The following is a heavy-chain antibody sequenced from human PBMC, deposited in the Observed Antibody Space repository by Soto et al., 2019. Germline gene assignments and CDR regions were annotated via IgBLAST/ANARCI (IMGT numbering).Heavy chain of an antibody. Sequence: EVQMVESGGGLVKPGGSLRLSCAASGFTFRSYRMNWVRQAPGKGLEWVSSISSSSSYIYYADSVKGRFTISRDNAKNSLYLQMNSLRAEDTAVYYCARDQPGYSYGYGLGYWGQGTLVTVSS. D-gene: IGHD5-18*01. CDR1: GFTFRSYR. CDR2: ISSSSSYI. CDR3: ARDQPGYSYGYGLGY. V-gene: IGHV3-21*01. J-gene: IGHJ4*02.